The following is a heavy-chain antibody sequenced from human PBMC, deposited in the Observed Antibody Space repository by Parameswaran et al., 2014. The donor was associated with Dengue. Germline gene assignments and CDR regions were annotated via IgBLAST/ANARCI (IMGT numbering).Heavy chain of an antibody. D-gene: IGHD3-10*01. J-gene: IGHJ6*02. Sequence: VRQAPGKGLEWIGEINHSGSTNYNPSLKSRVTISVDTSKNQFSLKLSSVTAADTAVYYCARTVLLWFGESQINYYGMDVWGQGTTVTVSS. V-gene: IGHV4-34*01. CDR3: ARTVLLWFGESQINYYGMDV. CDR2: INHSGST.